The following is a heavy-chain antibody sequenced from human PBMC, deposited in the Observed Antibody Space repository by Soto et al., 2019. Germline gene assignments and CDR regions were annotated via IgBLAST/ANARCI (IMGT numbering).Heavy chain of an antibody. J-gene: IGHJ4*02. D-gene: IGHD6-6*01. CDR1: GESISSGGYY. CDR3: ARASSSSSAADY. Sequence: QVQLQESGPGLVKPSQTLSLTCSVSGESISSGGYYWSWIRHHPGKGLEWIGYIYDSESAYYHPSFKIRVTISSDTSKKHFAMRLCSVTAADTAVYYSARASSSSSAADYWGQGTLATVSS. CDR2: IYDSESA. V-gene: IGHV4-31*03.